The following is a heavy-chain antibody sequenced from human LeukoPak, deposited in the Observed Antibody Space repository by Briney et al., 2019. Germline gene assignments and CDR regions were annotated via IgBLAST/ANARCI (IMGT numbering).Heavy chain of an antibody. CDR1: GGTFSSYA. V-gene: IGHV1-69*05. D-gene: IGHD1-26*01. CDR2: IIPIFGTA. Sequence: ASVKVSCKASGGTFSSYAISWVRQAPGQGLEWMGRIIPIFGTANYAQKFQGRVTMTRDTSTSTVYMELSSLRSEDTAVYYCARTVGPYYYYMDVWGKGTTVTVSS. CDR3: ARTVGPYYYYMDV. J-gene: IGHJ6*03.